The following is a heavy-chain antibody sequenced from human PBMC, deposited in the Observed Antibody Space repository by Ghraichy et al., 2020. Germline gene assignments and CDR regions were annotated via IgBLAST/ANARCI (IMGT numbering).Heavy chain of an antibody. J-gene: IGHJ5*02. D-gene: IGHD2-2*01. CDR2: IKQDGSEK. V-gene: IGHV3-7*01. CDR3: AREGDIVVVPALDYGDPSSTNNNWFDP. Sequence: GGSLRLSCAASGFTFSSYWMSWVRQAPGKGLEWVANIKQDGSEKYYVDSVKGRFTISRDNAKNSLYLQMNSLRAEDTAVYYCAREGDIVVVPALDYGDPSSTNNNWFDPWGQGTLVTISS. CDR1: GFTFSSYW.